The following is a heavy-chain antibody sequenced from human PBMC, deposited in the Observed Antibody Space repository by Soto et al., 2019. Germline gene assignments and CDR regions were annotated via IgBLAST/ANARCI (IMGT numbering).Heavy chain of an antibody. CDR3: ARRITLYGMDV. V-gene: IGHV4-31*03. J-gene: IGHJ6*02. Sequence: QVQLQESGPGLVKPSQTLSLTCTVSGGSISSGCYYWSWIRQHPGKGLEWIGYIYYSGSTYYNPSLKSRVTISVDTSNNQFSLKLSSVTAADTAVYYCARRITLYGMDVWGQGTTVTVSS. CDR2: IYYSGST. CDR1: GGSISSGCYY. D-gene: IGHD3-10*01.